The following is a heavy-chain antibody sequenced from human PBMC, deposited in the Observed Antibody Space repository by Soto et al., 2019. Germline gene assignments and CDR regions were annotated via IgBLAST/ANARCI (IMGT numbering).Heavy chain of an antibody. Sequence: SETLSLTCTVSGGSISSSTSYWGWTRQPPGKGLEWIGSINYSGSTYYSPSLKSRVTISADTSKNQFSLKLSSVTAADTAVYYCARPVNYYYYYMDVWGKGTMVTVSS. CDR2: INYSGST. CDR3: ARPVNYYYYYMDV. V-gene: IGHV4-39*01. CDR1: GGSISSSTSY. J-gene: IGHJ6*03.